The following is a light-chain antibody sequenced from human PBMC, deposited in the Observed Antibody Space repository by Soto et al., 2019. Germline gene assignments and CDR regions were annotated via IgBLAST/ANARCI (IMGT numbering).Light chain of an antibody. CDR3: QQYYSFPPT. V-gene: IGKV1-13*02. CDR1: QGISSA. CDR2: DAS. J-gene: IGKJ1*01. Sequence: AIQLTQSPSSLSASVGDRVTITCRASQGISSALAWYQQKPGKAPKLLIYDASSLQSGVPSRSSGSGSGTDFTLTISCLQSEDFATYYCQQYYSFPPTFGQGTKVDIK.